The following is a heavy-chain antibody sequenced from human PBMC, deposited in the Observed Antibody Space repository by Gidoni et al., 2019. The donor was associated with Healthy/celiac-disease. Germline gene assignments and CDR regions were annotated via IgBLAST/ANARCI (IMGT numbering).Heavy chain of an antibody. D-gene: IGHD3-3*01. CDR3: ARVRHYDFWTIDY. CDR2: IWYDGSNK. Sequence: QVQLVEYGGGVVQPGRSLRLSCAASGFTFSSYGMQWVRQAPGKGLGWVAVIWYDGSNKYYADSVKGRFTISRDNSKNTLYLQMNSLRAEDTAVYYCARVRHYDFWTIDYWGQGTLVTVSS. CDR1: GFTFSSYG. V-gene: IGHV3-33*01. J-gene: IGHJ4*02.